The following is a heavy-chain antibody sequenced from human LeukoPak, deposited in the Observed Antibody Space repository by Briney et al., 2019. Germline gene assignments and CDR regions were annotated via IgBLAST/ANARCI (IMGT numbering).Heavy chain of an antibody. CDR2: INHSGST. V-gene: IGHV4-34*01. Sequence: SETLSLTCAVYGGSFSGYYWSWIRQPPGKGLEWIGEINHSGSTNYNPSLKSLVTISVETSKNQFSLKLSSVNAADTAVYYCAREGSYYFDYWGQGTLVTVSS. CDR1: GGSFSGYY. J-gene: IGHJ4*02. CDR3: AREGSYYFDY. D-gene: IGHD1-26*01.